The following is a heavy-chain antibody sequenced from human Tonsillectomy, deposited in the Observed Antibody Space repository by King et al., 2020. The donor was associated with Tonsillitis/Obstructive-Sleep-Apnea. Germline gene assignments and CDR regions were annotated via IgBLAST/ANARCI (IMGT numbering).Heavy chain of an antibody. V-gene: IGHV3-7*04. D-gene: IGHD3-3*01. CDR3: ARDLYYDFWSGYYDYYYYMDV. CDR1: GFSFSSYW. J-gene: IGHJ6*03. CDR2: IKQDGSEK. Sequence: VQLVESGGGLVQPGGSLRLSCAASGFSFSSYWMSWVRQAPGKGLEWVANIKQDGSEKYYVDSVKGRFTISRDNAKNSLYQQMNSLRAEDTAVYYCARDLYYDFWSGYYDYYYYMDVWGKGTTVTVSS.